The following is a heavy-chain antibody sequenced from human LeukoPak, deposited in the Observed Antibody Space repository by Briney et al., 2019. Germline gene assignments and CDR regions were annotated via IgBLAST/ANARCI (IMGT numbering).Heavy chain of an antibody. CDR1: GYSFSTYW. J-gene: IGHJ3*02. V-gene: IGHV5-51*01. CDR3: ARSKGWLRSFDI. CDR2: IYLGDSDP. D-gene: IGHD5-12*01. Sequence: GESLKISCQGSGYSFSTYWIGWVRQMPGKGLEWMGIIYLGDSDPRYSTTFQGQVTISVDKSIPTAYLQWSSLKASDTAMYYCARSKGWLRSFDIWGQGTMVTVSS.